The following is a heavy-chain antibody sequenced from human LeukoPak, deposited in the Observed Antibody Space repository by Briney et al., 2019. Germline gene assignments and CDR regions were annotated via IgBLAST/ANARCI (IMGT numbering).Heavy chain of an antibody. CDR3: ARGGIAVAGIVDNWFDP. CDR1: GGSFSGYY. CDR2: INHSGST. D-gene: IGHD6-19*01. J-gene: IGHJ5*02. V-gene: IGHV4-34*01. Sequence: PSETLSLTCAVYGGSFSGYYWSWIRQPPGKGLEWIGEINHSGSTNYNPSLKSRVTISVDTSKNQFSLKLSSVTAADTAVYYCARGGIAVAGIVDNWFDPWGQGTLVTVSS.